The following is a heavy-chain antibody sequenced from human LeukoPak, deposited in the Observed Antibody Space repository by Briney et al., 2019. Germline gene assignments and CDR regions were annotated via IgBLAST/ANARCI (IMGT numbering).Heavy chain of an antibody. CDR1: GFTVRSNY. CDR3: TRQIYDNGNSFDY. Sequence: GGSLRLSCAASGFTVRSNYMSWVRQAPGKGLEWVSVSYSDGTTYYADSVKGSFTISRDKSKNTLYLQMNSLRDEDTAVYYCTRQIYDNGNSFDYWGQGTLVTVSS. V-gene: IGHV3-66*04. CDR2: SYSDGTT. J-gene: IGHJ4*02. D-gene: IGHD3-16*01.